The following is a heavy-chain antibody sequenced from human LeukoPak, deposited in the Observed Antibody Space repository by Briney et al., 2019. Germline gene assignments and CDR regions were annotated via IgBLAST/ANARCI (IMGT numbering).Heavy chain of an antibody. CDR3: ARSSGSIFDY. Sequence: SETLSLTCAFYGGSFSDYFWSWLRQSPRKGLEWIGEINHSGSANYNPSLRSRVSISADTSRKQFSLKMTSVAATDTAVFFCARSSGSIFDYWGQGTLVTVS. CDR1: GGSFSDYF. V-gene: IGHV4-34*01. CDR2: INHSGSA. J-gene: IGHJ4*02. D-gene: IGHD3-22*01.